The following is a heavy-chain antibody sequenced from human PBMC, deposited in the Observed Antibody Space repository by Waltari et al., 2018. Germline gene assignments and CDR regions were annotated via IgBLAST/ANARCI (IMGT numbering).Heavy chain of an antibody. D-gene: IGHD3-10*01. CDR2: MNPNRGSE. J-gene: IGHJ6*02. CDR1: GYIFTNYD. Sequence: QVQLVQSGAEVKIPGASVKVSCKASGYIFTNYDITWVRQATGQGLQWMGWMNPNRGSEGQAETFYGRVTFTRSTSINTAYMELTGLTSEDTAIYYCARGYWGGNPYHYDMGVWGQGTTVTVSS. V-gene: IGHV1-8*01. CDR3: ARGYWGGNPYHYDMGV.